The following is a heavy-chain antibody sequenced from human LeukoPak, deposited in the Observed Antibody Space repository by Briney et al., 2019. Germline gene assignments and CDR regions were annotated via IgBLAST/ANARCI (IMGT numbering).Heavy chain of an antibody. D-gene: IGHD1-26*01. V-gene: IGHV1-18*01. J-gene: IGHJ4*02. CDR3: ASDLVSGSTGY. CDR2: SRAYNGNT. Sequence: AAVKVSCKASGYTFTSYGISWGRQGPGQGLEGRVWSRAYNGNTNYGQKLQGRVTMTTDTYTSTAYMELRSLRSDDTAVYYCASDLVSGSTGYWGQGPLVPVSS. CDR1: GYTFTSYG.